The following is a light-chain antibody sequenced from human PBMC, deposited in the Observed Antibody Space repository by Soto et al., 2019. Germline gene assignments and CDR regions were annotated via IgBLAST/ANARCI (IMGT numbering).Light chain of an antibody. J-gene: IGKJ1*01. CDR3: QQSYSTPRT. CDR2: AAS. Sequence: DIQMTQSPSSLSASVGDRVTMTCQASQDISNYLNWYQQKPGKAPKLLIYAASSLQSGVPSRFSGSGSGTDFTLTISSLQPEDFATYYCQQSYSTPRTFGQGTKVDIK. CDR1: QDISNY. V-gene: IGKV1-39*01.